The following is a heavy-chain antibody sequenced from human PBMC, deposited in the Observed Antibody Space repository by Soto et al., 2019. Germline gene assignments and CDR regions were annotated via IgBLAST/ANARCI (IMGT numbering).Heavy chain of an antibody. CDR2: IIPILGTA. CDR3: ARDLTLGRDYSGYDVIDY. V-gene: IGHV1-69*08. J-gene: IGHJ4*02. CDR1: GGIFSTST. D-gene: IGHD5-12*01. Sequence: QVQLVQSGAEVKKPGSSVKVSCKASGGIFSTSTFTWVRQAPGQGLEWMGRIIPILGTADYAQKFQGRVTLTADKSTSTAYMGLGSLGSEDTAVFYCARDLTLGRDYSGYDVIDYWGQGTLVTVSS.